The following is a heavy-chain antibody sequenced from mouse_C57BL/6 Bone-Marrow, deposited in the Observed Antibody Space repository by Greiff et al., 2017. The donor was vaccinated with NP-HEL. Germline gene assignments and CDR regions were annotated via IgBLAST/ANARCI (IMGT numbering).Heavy chain of an antibody. J-gene: IGHJ2*01. V-gene: IGHV1-55*01. CDR1: GYTFTSYW. D-gene: IGHD4-1*01. Sequence: QVQLQQPGAELVKPGASVKMSCKASGYTFTSYWITWVKQRPGQGLEWIGDIYPGSGSTNYNEKFKSKATLTVDTSSSTAYMQLSSLTSEDSAVYYCARRGKTGTRSDYWGQGTTLTVSS. CDR3: ARRGKTGTRSDY. CDR2: IYPGSGST.